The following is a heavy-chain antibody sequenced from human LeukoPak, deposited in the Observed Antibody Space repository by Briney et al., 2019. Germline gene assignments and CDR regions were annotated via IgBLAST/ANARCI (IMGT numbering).Heavy chain of an antibody. CDR2: TFYSGST. CDR3: ARAGSSWDYYYYYMDV. Sequence: SETLSLTCTVSGGSLSSYYWSCIRHPPGKGLEWIGSTFYSGSTNYNPSLKSRVTISVDTSKNQFSLKLSSVTAADTAVYYCARAGSSWDYYYYYMDVWGKGTTVTVSS. CDR1: GGSLSSYY. D-gene: IGHD6-13*01. V-gene: IGHV4-59*01. J-gene: IGHJ6*03.